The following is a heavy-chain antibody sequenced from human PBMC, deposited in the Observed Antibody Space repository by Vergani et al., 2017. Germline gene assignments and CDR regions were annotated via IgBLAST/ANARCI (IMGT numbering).Heavy chain of an antibody. CDR1: GGSISSSRYF. CDR2: ISYSGDT. J-gene: IGHJ4*02. Sequence: QLQLQESGPGLVKPSETLSLTCSVSGGSISSSRYFWGWLRQPPGKGLEWIGAISYSGDTYYNPSLKTRITISVDTSKNHFSLRLGSVTAADTAVYYCARDSTTWTRAGYWGQGTLGTVSS. CDR3: ARDSTTWTRAGY. V-gene: IGHV4-39*02. D-gene: IGHD6-19*01.